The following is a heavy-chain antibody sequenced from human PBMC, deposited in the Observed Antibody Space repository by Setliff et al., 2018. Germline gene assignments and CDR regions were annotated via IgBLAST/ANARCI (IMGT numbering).Heavy chain of an antibody. J-gene: IGHJ4*02. V-gene: IGHV4-38-2*01. CDR3: ARQPTGTYQWTFDS. D-gene: IGHD1-26*01. CDR2: AHQSETT. Sequence: SETLSLTCAVSDYSITNNYYWGWIRQAPGKGQEWIGTAHQSETTFYNPSLKGRVTMSVDTSKSQFSLKLNSVTATDTAVYYCARQPTGTYQWTFDSWGQGTLVTVSS. CDR1: DYSITNNYY.